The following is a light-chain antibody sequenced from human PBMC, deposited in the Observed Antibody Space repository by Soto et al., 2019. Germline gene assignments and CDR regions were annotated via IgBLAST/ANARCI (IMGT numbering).Light chain of an antibody. CDR3: AAWDDSLSGVL. Sequence: QSVLTQPPSASGTPRQRVTISCSGSSSNIGANYVYWYQQLPVTTPKLLIYRNNQRPSGVPDRFSGSKSGTSASLAISGLRSEDEADYYCAAWDDSLSGVLFGGGTKLTVL. V-gene: IGLV1-47*01. J-gene: IGLJ2*01. CDR2: RNN. CDR1: SSNIGANY.